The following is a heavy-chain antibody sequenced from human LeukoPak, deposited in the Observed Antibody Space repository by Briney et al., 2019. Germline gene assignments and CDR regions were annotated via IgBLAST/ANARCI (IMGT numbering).Heavy chain of an antibody. CDR1: GFSFSTYW. J-gene: IGHJ4*02. Sequence: GGSLRLSCAASGFSFSTYWMSWVRQAPGKGLEWVANINQDGTEKYYVDSVKGRFTVSRDYAKNSLYLQMNSLRVEDTAVYYCAKVAKYYYGPETYYFFEQWGQGTPVTASS. CDR3: AKVAKYYYGPETYYFFEQ. D-gene: IGHD3-10*01. V-gene: IGHV3-7*01. CDR2: INQDGTEK.